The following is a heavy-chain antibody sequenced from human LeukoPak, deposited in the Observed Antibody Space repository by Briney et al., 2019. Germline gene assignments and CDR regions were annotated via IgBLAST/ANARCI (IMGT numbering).Heavy chain of an antibody. CDR2: ISWNSGSI. V-gene: IGHV3-9*01. CDR3: ARDPGTDSTIYDY. D-gene: IGHD3-10*01. CDR1: GFTFDDYA. J-gene: IGHJ4*02. Sequence: GRSLRLSCAASGFTFDDYAMHWVRQAPGKGLEWVSGISWNSGSIGYADSVKGRFTISRDNAKNTLYLQMNSLRAEDTAVYYCARDPGTDSTIYDYWGQGTLVTVSS.